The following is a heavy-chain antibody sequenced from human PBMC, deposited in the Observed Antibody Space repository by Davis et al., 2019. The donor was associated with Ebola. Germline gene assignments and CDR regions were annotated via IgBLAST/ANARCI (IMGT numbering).Heavy chain of an antibody. J-gene: IGHJ6*02. CDR1: GINCNIYS. D-gene: IGHD2-8*01. V-gene: IGHV3-48*02. Sequence: GESLKISCVASGINCNIYSLNWVRQAPGKEPEWVAHSSTSAEHISYAESVKGGFTVTRDDAQSSLFLQMSSLTDEDTAVYYCARSLLISSRCGMDVWGQGTTVTVSS. CDR3: ARSLLISSRCGMDV. CDR2: SSTSAEHI.